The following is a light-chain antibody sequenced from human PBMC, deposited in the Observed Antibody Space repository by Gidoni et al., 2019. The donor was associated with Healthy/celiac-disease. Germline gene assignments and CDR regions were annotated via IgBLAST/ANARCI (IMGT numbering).Light chain of an antibody. CDR1: QSVSSSY. CDR3: QQYGSSPRT. V-gene: IGKV3-20*01. Sequence: PGTLSLSPGERATLSCRASQSVSSSYLAWYQQKPGQAPRLLIYGASSRATGIPDRFSGSGSGTDFTLTISRLEPEDFAVYYCQQYGSSPRTFGQGTKVEIK. J-gene: IGKJ1*01. CDR2: GAS.